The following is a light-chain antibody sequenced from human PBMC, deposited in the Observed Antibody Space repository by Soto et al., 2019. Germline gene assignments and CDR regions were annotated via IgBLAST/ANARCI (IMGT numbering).Light chain of an antibody. CDR3: QQLSRYPLT. J-gene: IGKJ5*01. CDR2: SAS. CDR1: QALSNY. V-gene: IGKV1-9*01. Sequence: DLPLTQSPSVLSASVGDTVTITCRASQALSNYLAWYQQKPGKAPDLLIYSASTLQSGVPSRFSGSGSETEFSLTIRALQPEDFATYYCQQLSRYPLTFGGGTRLEI.